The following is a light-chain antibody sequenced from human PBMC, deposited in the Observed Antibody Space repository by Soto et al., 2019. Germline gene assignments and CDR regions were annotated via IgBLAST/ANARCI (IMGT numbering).Light chain of an antibody. V-gene: IGLV2-8*01. Sequence: QSALTQPPSASGSPGQSVTISCTGTSSDVGGYNYVSWYQQHPGKAPKLMIYEVSKRPSGVPHRFSGSKSANTASLTLSGLQAEDEADYYCSSYAGSNNFVFGGGTKLTVL. CDR3: SSYAGSNNFV. CDR1: SSDVGGYNY. J-gene: IGLJ2*01. CDR2: EVS.